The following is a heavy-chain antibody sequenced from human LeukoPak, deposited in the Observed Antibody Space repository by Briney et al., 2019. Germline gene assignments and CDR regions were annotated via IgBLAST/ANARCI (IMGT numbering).Heavy chain of an antibody. CDR3: AKHRMTTVTNFGY. CDR1: GFTFSSYA. Sequence: HPGGSLRLSCAASGFTFSSYAMSWVRQAPGKGLEWVSAISGSGGSTYYADSVKGRFTISRDNYKNTLYLQMNSLRAEDTAVYYCAKHRMTTVTNFGYWGQGTLVTVSS. D-gene: IGHD4-17*01. V-gene: IGHV3-23*01. J-gene: IGHJ4*02. CDR2: ISGSGGST.